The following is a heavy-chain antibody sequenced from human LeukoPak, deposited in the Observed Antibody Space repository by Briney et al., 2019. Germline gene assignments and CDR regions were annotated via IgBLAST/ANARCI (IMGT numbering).Heavy chain of an antibody. J-gene: IGHJ3*02. Sequence: GASVKVSCKASGYTFTGYYVHWVRQAPGQGLEWMGGIIPIFGTANYAQKFQGRVTITADKSTSTAYMELSSLRSEDTAVYYCARELARRITGTTADDAFDIWGQGTMVTVSS. V-gene: IGHV1-69*06. CDR2: IIPIFGTA. CDR3: ARELARRITGTTADDAFDI. CDR1: GYTFTGYY. D-gene: IGHD1-20*01.